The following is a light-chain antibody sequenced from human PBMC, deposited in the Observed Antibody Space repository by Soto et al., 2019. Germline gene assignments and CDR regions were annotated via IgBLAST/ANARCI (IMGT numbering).Light chain of an antibody. CDR2: DAS. J-gene: IGKJ2*01. Sequence: DIQMTQSPYTLSASVGDRVTITCRASQSISGWLAWYQQKPGKAPKLLIYDASSLESGVPSRFSGSGSGTEFTLTISRLQPDDFATYYCQQYNSYSVNAFGQGTKVDIK. V-gene: IGKV1-5*01. CDR1: QSISGW. CDR3: QQYNSYSVNA.